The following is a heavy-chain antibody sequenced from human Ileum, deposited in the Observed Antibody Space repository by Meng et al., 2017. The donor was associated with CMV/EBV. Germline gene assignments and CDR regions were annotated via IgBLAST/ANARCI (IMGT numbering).Heavy chain of an antibody. D-gene: IGHD6-6*01. CDR2: IYYSGST. Sequence: GSLRLSCTVSGGSISSSNYYWGWIRQPPGKGLEWIGSIYYSGSTYYNPSLKSRVTLSVDTSKNQFSLKLSSVTAADTAIYYCAKEAAIHRSSNNWFDAWGHGTQVTVSS. CDR3: AKEAAIHRSSNNWFDA. V-gene: IGHV4-39*01. J-gene: IGHJ5*01. CDR1: GGSISSSNYY.